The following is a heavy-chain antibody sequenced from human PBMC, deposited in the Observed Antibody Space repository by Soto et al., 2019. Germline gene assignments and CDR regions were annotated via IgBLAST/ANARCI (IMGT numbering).Heavy chain of an antibody. CDR2: IIPTFDTA. Sequence: QVQLVQSGAEVKKPGSSVKVSCKASGGTFSSYAISWVRQAPGQGLEWMGGIIPTFDTANYAQKFQGRVSITADESTSTAHTELSSLRSEDTAVYYCAISRDIVVVVTAPTPEDLYYGMDVWGQGTTVTVSS. CDR1: GGTFSSYA. CDR3: AISRDIVVVVTAPTPEDLYYGMDV. V-gene: IGHV1-69*01. D-gene: IGHD2-15*01. J-gene: IGHJ6*02.